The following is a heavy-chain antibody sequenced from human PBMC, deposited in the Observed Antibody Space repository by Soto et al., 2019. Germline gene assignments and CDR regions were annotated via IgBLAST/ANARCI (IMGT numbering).Heavy chain of an antibody. V-gene: IGHV4-34*01. CDR2: INHSGST. Sequence: SETLSLTCAVYGGSFSGYYWSWIRQPPGKGLEWIGEINHSGSTNYNPSLKSRATISVDTSKNQFSLKLSSVTAADTAVYYCARVFGDGYGYYYGMDVWGQGTTVTVSS. D-gene: IGHD5-12*01. CDR3: ARVFGDGYGYYYGMDV. J-gene: IGHJ6*02. CDR1: GGSFSGYY.